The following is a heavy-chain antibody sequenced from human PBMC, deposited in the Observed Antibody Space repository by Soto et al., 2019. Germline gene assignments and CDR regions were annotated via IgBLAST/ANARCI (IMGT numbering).Heavy chain of an antibody. CDR3: VRGASLNFDY. CDR2: VSGSGDST. J-gene: IGHJ4*02. Sequence: PGGSLRLSCAASGFTFSSFAMSWVRQAPGKGLEWVSGVSGSGDSTYYADSVKGRFTISRHNSKNALYLQMNSLRAEDTAFYYCVRGASLNFDYWGQGTLVTVSS. D-gene: IGHD1-26*01. V-gene: IGHV3-23*01. CDR1: GFTFSSFA.